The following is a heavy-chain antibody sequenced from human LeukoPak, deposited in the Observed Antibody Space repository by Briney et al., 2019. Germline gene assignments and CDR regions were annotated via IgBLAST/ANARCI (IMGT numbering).Heavy chain of an antibody. Sequence: PSETLSLTCTVSGGSISSSSYYWGWIRQPPGKGLEWIGSIYYSGSTYYNPSLKSRVTISVDKSKNQFSLKLSSVTAADTAVYYCARRPLAVAGTEGYWGQGTLVTVSS. V-gene: IGHV4-39*07. D-gene: IGHD6-19*01. J-gene: IGHJ4*02. CDR3: ARRPLAVAGTEGY. CDR1: GGSISSSSYY. CDR2: IYYSGST.